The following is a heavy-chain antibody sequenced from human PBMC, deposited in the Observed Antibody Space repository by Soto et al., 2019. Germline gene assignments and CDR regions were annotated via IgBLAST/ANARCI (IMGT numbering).Heavy chain of an antibody. Sequence: SETLSLTCTVSGGSISSSSYYLGWIRQPPGKGLEWIGSIYYSGSTYYNPSLKSRVTISVDTSKNQFSLKLSSVTAADTAVYYCARTLRNSSRSRGVVDYSCQGKLVTVSS. D-gene: IGHD6-19*01. CDR2: IYYSGST. CDR1: GGSISSSSYY. J-gene: IGHJ4*02. CDR3: ARTLRNSSRSRGVVDY. V-gene: IGHV4-39*01.